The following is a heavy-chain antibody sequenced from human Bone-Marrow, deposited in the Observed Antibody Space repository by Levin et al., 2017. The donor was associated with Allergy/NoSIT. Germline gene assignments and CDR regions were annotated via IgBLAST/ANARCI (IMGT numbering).Heavy chain of an antibody. V-gene: IGHV1-69*13. CDR3: ARDGGYSGYDGGSYFDY. CDR2: IIPIFGTP. Sequence: SVKVSCKTSGGTVSTYSFNWVRQAPGQGLEWMGGIIPIFGTPKYAQKFQGRVTITADESTSTVYMEVSSLRSEDTAMYYCARDGGYSGYDGGSYFDYWGQGTLVTVSS. D-gene: IGHD5-12*01. J-gene: IGHJ4*02. CDR1: GGTVSTYS.